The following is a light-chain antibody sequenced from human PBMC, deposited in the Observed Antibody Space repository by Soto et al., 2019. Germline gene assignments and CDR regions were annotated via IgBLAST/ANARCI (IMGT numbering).Light chain of an antibody. CDR3: QQRYNWPLT. CDR1: QSVSNNY. J-gene: IGKJ4*01. V-gene: IGKV3-11*01. Sequence: EIVLTQSPGTLSLSPGERATLSCRASQSVSNNYLAWYQQKPGQAPRLLIYGASNGAAGIPARFSGTGSGTDFTLTISSLEPDDFAVYYCQQRYNWPLTFGGGTKVDIK. CDR2: GAS.